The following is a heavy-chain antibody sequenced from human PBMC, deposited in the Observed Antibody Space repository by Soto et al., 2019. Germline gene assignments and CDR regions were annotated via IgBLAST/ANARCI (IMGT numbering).Heavy chain of an antibody. CDR2: IYYSGST. J-gene: IGHJ6*02. D-gene: IGHD3-22*01. CDR1: CGSSGNFG. Sequence: SETMSLSRTVACGSSGNFGGSWIRPPPEKGLEWSVYIYYSGSTNYNPSRKSRVTISVDTSKNQFSLKLSSVTAADTAVYFCARAPHPYDTPYYSGMDVWGQRTTVTVSS. CDR3: ARAPHPYDTPYYSGMDV. V-gene: IGHV4-59*01.